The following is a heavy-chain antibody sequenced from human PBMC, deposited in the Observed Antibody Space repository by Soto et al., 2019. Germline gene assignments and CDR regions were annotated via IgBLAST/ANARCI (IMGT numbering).Heavy chain of an antibody. D-gene: IGHD6-19*01. J-gene: IGHJ3*02. CDR3: ARGRSIAVAGSSAVAFDI. V-gene: IGHV1-18*01. CDR1: GYTFTSYG. Sequence: ASVKVSCKASGYTFTSYGISWVRQAPGQGLEWMGWISAYNGNTNYAQKLQGRVTMTTDTSTSTAYMELRSLRSDDTAVYYCARGRSIAVAGSSAVAFDIWGQGTMVTVS. CDR2: ISAYNGNT.